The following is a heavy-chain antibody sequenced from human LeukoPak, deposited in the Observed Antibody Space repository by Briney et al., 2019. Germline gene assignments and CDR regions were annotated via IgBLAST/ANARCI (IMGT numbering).Heavy chain of an antibody. Sequence: GGSLRLSCAASGFRFSDYEMNWVRQAPGKGLEWVSYISTSSTVIYYADSVKGRFTISRDNAKNSLYLQMNSLRAEDTAVYYCARKYCSSTSCLIDNWGQGTLVTVSS. CDR1: GFRFSDYE. CDR3: ARKYCSSTSCLIDN. V-gene: IGHV3-48*03. D-gene: IGHD2-2*01. CDR2: ISTSSTVI. J-gene: IGHJ4*02.